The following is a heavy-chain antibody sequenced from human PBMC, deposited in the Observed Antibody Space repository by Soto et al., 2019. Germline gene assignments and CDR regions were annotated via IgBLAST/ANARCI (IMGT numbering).Heavy chain of an antibody. CDR1: GFTFSSYG. CDR3: ANLGYCSGGSCRRWFDP. D-gene: IGHD2-15*01. CDR2: ISYDGSNK. Sequence: GGSLRLSCAASGFTFSSYGMHWVRQAPGKGLEWVAVISYDGSNKYYADSVKGRFTISRDNSKNTLYLQMNSLRAEDTAVYYCANLGYCSGGSCRRWFDPWGQGTLVTVSS. J-gene: IGHJ5*02. V-gene: IGHV3-30*18.